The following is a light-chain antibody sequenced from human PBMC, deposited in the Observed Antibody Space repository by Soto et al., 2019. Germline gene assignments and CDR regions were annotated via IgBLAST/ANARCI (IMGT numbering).Light chain of an antibody. CDR3: QQYGSSPLT. Sequence: DIVLTQSPGTLSLSPGERATLSCRASQSVNSSYLAWYQQKPGQAPRLLIYGASIRATGIPDRFSGSGSGTDFTLTISRLEPEDFAVYYCQQYGSSPLTFGGGTKVEIK. CDR2: GAS. J-gene: IGKJ4*01. V-gene: IGKV3-20*01. CDR1: QSVNSSY.